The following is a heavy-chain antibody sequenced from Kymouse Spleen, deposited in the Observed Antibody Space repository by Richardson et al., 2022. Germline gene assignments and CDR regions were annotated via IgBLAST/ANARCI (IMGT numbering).Heavy chain of an antibody. CDR3: AKDMGVLGYYYYYGMDV. CDR1: GFTFSSYA. D-gene: IGHD2-8*01,IGHD3-16*02. J-gene: IGHJ6*02. Sequence: EVQLVESGGGLVQPGGSLRLSCAASGFTFSSYAMSWVRQAPGKGLEWVSAISGSGGSTYYADSVKGRFTISRDNSKNTLYLQMNSLRAEDTAVYYCAKDMGVLGYYYYYGMDVWGQGTTVTVSS. V-gene: IGHV3-23*04. CDR2: ISGSGGST.